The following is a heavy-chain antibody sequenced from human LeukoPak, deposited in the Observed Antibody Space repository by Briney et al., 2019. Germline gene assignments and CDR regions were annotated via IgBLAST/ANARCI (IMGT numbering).Heavy chain of an antibody. D-gene: IGHD2/OR15-2a*01. CDR1: GFTFSSYS. J-gene: IGHJ6*02. CDR2: ISSSSSYI. Sequence: GGSLRLSCAASGFTFSSYSMNWVRQAPGKGLEWVSSISSSSSYIYYADSVKGRFTISRDNAKNSLYLQMNSLRAEDTAVYYCARDLSEYYYYGMDVWRQGTTVTVSS. V-gene: IGHV3-21*01. CDR3: ARDLSEYYYYGMDV.